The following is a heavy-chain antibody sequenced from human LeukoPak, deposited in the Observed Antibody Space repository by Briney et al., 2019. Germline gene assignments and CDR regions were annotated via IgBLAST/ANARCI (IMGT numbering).Heavy chain of an antibody. D-gene: IGHD6-19*01. J-gene: IGHJ4*02. CDR2: MYYSGSA. CDR3: ARDKVGSGWYDY. V-gene: IGHV4-59*13. Sequence: PSETLSLTCTVSGGSISSYYWSWIRQPPGKGLECIGYMYYSGSANYNPSLKSRVTISVDTSKNQFSLKLSSVTAADTAVYYCARDKVGSGWYDYWGQGTLVTVSS. CDR1: GGSISSYY.